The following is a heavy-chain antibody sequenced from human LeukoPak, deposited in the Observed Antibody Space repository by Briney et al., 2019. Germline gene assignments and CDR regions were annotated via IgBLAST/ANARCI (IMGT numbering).Heavy chain of an antibody. J-gene: IGHJ6*03. D-gene: IGHD5-18*01. CDR3: ARDLGGYSDGSYYYFMDV. CDR2: ISYSGST. CDR1: GDSISNYY. Sequence: SETLSLTCTVSGDSISNYYWSWIRQPPGKGLEWIGYISYSGSTNYSPSLKSRVTISVDTSKNQFSLKLSSVTAADTAVYYCARDLGGYSDGSYYYFMDVWGKGTTVTVSS. V-gene: IGHV4-59*12.